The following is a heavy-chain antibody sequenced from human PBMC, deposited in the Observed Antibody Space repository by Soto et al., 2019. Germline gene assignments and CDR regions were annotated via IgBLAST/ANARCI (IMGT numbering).Heavy chain of an antibody. CDR3: ARVMPFSWDCDL. CDR1: GGSVSSDSYY. Sequence: QVQLQESGPGLVKPSETLTLTCTVSGGSVSSDSYYWSWIRQPPGKGLEWIGYIYYSGRTIYNTSVTSRVTFSVDTANNQITLKLRSVTVADTAVYYCARVMPFSWDCDLWGRGTLVTVSS. V-gene: IGHV4-61*01. J-gene: IGHJ2*01. D-gene: IGHD2-2*01. CDR2: IYYSGRT.